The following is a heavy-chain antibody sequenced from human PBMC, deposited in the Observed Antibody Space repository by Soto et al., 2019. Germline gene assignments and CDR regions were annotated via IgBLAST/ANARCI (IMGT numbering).Heavy chain of an antibody. CDR2: ISWNSGSI. CDR3: AKLDGGAYFNYGPFDY. V-gene: IGHV3-9*01. Sequence: PGGSLRLSCAASGFTFDDYAMHWVRQAPGKGLEWVSGISWNSGSIGYADSVKGRFTISRDNAKNSLYLQMNSLRAEDTALYYCAKLDGGAYFNYGPFDYWGQGTLVTVSS. J-gene: IGHJ4*02. CDR1: GFTFDDYA. D-gene: IGHD3-10*01.